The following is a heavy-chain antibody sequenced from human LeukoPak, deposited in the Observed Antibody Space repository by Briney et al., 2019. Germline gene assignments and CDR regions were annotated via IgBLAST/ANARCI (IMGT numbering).Heavy chain of an antibody. J-gene: IGHJ5*02. CDR3: ARAMRWTSGPVELGWFDR. CDR2: IYYRGST. V-gene: IGHV4-59*01. D-gene: IGHD1-1*01. CDR1: GDSFSDYY. Sequence: PSETLSLACTFSGDSFSDYYWTWIRRPPGGTLEWIGHIYYRGSTKYNPSLKNRVSISLDTSKNQVSLTLTSVAAPGTAVYYCARAMRWTSGPVELGWFDRWGQGTQVIVSS.